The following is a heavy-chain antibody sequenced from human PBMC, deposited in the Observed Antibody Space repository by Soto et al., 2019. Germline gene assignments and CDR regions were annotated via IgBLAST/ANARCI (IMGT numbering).Heavy chain of an antibody. D-gene: IGHD4-17*01. CDR2: ISYDGTNK. CDR3: AKDLQAYGDYDYYCYGMDV. J-gene: IGHJ6*02. Sequence: QVQLVESGGGEVQPGRSLTISCAASGFTFSTYGMHWGRQTPGKGLEWVAVISYDGTNKFYSDSVKGLFTISRDNFKNTLTLQMNSLRADDTAVYSCAKDLQAYGDYDYYCYGMDVWGLGTRVTVSS. CDR1: GFTFSTYG. V-gene: IGHV3-30*18.